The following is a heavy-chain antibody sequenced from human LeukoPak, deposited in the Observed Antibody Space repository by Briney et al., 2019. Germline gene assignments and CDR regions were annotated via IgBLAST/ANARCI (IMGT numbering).Heavy chain of an antibody. CDR3: ARDQGSSWKYDAFDI. CDR1: GFTFSSYA. V-gene: IGHV3-30-3*01. J-gene: IGHJ3*02. CDR2: ISYDGSNK. D-gene: IGHD6-13*01. Sequence: GGSLRLSCAASGFTFSSYAMHWVRQAPGKGLEWVAVISYDGSNKYYADSVKGRFTISRDNSKNTLYLQMNSLRAGDTAVYYCARDQGSSWKYDAFDIWGQGTMVTVSS.